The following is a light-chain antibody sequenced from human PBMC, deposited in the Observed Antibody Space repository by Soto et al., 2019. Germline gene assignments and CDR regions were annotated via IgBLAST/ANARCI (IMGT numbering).Light chain of an antibody. CDR1: STDPATYNF. CDR3: CSRL. CDR2: EVT. V-gene: IGLV2-23*02. J-gene: IGLJ2*01. Sequence: QSVLTQPASVSGSPGQSITISCTGTSTDPATYNFVSWYQQRPGAAPQLIIYEVTKRPSGIPTRFSGSQSGDTASLTISGLRAEDEADYYCCSRLFGGGTQLTVL.